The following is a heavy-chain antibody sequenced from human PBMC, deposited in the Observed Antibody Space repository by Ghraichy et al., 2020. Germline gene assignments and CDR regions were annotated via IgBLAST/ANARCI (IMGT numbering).Heavy chain of an antibody. J-gene: IGHJ4*02. CDR2: FYYSGNT. V-gene: IGHV4-59*01. D-gene: IGHD1-1*01. Sequence: SQTLSLTCTVSGGSISSYYWSWIRQPPGRGLEWLGSFYYSGNTNYNPSLQSRVTISVGTSKNHFSLKLSSVTVADTAVYYCARARSTTAVDYFDYWGQGTLVTVSS. CDR1: GGSISSYY. CDR3: ARARSTTAVDYFDY.